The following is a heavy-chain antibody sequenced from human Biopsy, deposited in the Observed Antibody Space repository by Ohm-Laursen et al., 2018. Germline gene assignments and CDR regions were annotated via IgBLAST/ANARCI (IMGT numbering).Heavy chain of an antibody. CDR1: GGSLSTNNYY. J-gene: IGHJ5*02. CDR3: ARDYDTSGYYYVS. Sequence: SDTLSLTWTVSGGSLSTNNYYWGWIRQPPGKGLEWIGSIFYRGSTHYKPSLKSRVNISVDTSKNQFSRKLNSVTAADTAVYYCARDYDTSGYYYVSWGEGTLVTVSS. D-gene: IGHD3-22*01. CDR2: IFYRGST. V-gene: IGHV4-39*01.